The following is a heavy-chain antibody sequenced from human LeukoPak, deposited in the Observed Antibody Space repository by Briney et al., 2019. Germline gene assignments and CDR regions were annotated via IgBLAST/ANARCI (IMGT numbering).Heavy chain of an antibody. CDR1: GGSISSYY. Sequence: SETLSLTCTVSGGSISSYYWSWIRQPPGKGLEWIGYIYYSGSTNYNPSLKSRVTISVDTSKNQFSLKLSSVTAADTAVSYCARDRSSSWYRGDAFDIWGQGTMVTVSS. V-gene: IGHV4-59*01. CDR3: ARDRSSSWYRGDAFDI. J-gene: IGHJ3*02. CDR2: IYYSGST. D-gene: IGHD6-13*01.